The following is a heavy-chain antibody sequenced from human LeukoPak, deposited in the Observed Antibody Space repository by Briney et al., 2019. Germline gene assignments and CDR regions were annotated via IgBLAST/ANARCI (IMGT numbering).Heavy chain of an antibody. J-gene: IGHJ5*02. CDR1: GFTVSSNY. CDR2: IYSGGST. Sequence: GGSLRLSCAASGFTVSSNYMSWVRQAPGKGLEWVSVIYSGGSTYYADSVKGRFTISRDNSKNTLYLQMNSLRAEDTAVYYCARDGLEDWFDPWGQGTLVTVSS. CDR3: ARDGLEDWFDP. V-gene: IGHV3-66*01.